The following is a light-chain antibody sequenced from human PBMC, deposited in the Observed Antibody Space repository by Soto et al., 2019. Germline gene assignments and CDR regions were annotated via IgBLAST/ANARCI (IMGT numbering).Light chain of an antibody. V-gene: IGKV3-20*01. CDR2: GAS. CDR1: QSLTSTF. CDR3: QQYGSSSWT. J-gene: IGKJ1*01. Sequence: EIALTQCPDTLSLSPGARATPPCRASQSLTSTFIAWYQHKPGQAPRLLIYGASTRATGIPDRFSGSGSATDFTLTISRLEPEDFAVYYCQQYGSSSWTFGQGTKVDIK.